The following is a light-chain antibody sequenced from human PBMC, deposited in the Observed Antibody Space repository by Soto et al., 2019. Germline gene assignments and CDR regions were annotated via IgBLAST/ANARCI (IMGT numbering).Light chain of an antibody. CDR2: AAS. CDR1: QAISIY. CDR3: QKYSGAPPA. V-gene: IGKV1-27*01. Sequence: DIQMTQSPSSLSTSVGDRVTITCRASQAISIYLAWYQQKPGKVPQLLIYAASTLQSGVPSRFSGSGSGTDFTLTISSLQPEDVANYYCQKYSGAPPAFGQGTKVEIK. J-gene: IGKJ1*01.